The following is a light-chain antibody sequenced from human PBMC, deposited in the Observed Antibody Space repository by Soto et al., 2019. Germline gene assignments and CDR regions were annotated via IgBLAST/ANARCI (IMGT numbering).Light chain of an antibody. CDR1: QSLSSY. J-gene: IGKJ5*01. Sequence: EILMTQSPATLSLSPGERATLSCRASQSLSSYLAWYQQRPGQAPIPLIYDASTGDTGIPARCSGSWARTECTLPSSRLQSEFVVDYCQQHNHRRSITFGQGTRLEIK. CDR2: DAS. CDR3: QQHNHRRSIT. V-gene: IGKV3-15*01.